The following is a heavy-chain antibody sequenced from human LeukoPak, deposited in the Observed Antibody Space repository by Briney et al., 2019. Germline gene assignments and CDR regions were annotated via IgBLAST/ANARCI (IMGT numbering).Heavy chain of an antibody. Sequence: SETLSLTCTVSGGSISSYYWSWIRQPAGKGLEWIGRIYTSGSTNYNPSLKSRVTMSVDTSKNQFSLKLSSVTAADTAVYCCARGHYYGSGSYSPRGYYYYYYMDVWGKGTTVTVSS. CDR2: IYTSGST. V-gene: IGHV4-4*07. J-gene: IGHJ6*03. D-gene: IGHD3-10*01. CDR1: GGSISSYY. CDR3: ARGHYYGSGSYSPRGYYYYYYMDV.